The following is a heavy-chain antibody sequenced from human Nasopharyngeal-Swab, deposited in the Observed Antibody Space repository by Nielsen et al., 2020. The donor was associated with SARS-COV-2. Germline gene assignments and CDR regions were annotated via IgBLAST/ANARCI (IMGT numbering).Heavy chain of an antibody. Sequence: GGSLRLSCAASGFTFSTYSMNWVRQAPVKGLEWISYISGSGTIYYTDSVKGRFTISRDNAKNSLYLQMNSLRAEDAALYYCARDRYLARWGHGTLVTVSS. V-gene: IGHV3-48*01. D-gene: IGHD3-16*02. CDR1: GFTFSTYS. CDR3: ARDRYLAR. CDR2: ISGSGTI. J-gene: IGHJ4*01.